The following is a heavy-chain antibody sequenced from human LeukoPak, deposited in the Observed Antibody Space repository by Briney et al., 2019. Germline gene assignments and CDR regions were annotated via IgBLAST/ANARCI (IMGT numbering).Heavy chain of an antibody. CDR1: GFTFSSYA. Sequence: GGSLRLSCAASGFTFSSYAMHWVRQAPGKGLEYVSAISSNGGSTYYANSVKGRFTISRDNSKNTLCLQMGSLRAEDMAVYYCARGPWAYYDILTGPFDYWGQGTLVTVSS. V-gene: IGHV3-64*01. CDR3: ARGPWAYYDILTGPFDY. CDR2: ISSNGGST. D-gene: IGHD3-9*01. J-gene: IGHJ4*02.